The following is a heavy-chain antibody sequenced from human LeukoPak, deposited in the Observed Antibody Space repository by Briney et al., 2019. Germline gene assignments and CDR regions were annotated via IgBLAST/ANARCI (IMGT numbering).Heavy chain of an antibody. D-gene: IGHD2-2*01. CDR3: ARHTSFYYYYMDV. J-gene: IGHJ6*03. CDR2: IYHSGST. V-gene: IGHV4-38-2*02. Sequence: PSETLSLTCTVSGYSISSGYYWGWIRQPPGKGLEWIGSIYHSGSTYYNPSLKSRVTISVDTSKNQFSLKLSSVTAADTAVYYCARHTSFYYYYMDVWGKGTTVTVSS. CDR1: GYSISSGYY.